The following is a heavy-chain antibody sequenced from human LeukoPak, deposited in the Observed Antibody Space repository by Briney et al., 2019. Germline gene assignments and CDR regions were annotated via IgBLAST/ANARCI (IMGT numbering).Heavy chain of an antibody. CDR3: AKDRQIVVVNAFDI. Sequence: PGGSLRLSCAASGFTFSHYGMHWVRQAPGKGLEWVAIISYDGSNKFYGDSVKGRFTISRDNSKDTLYLQMNSLRAEDTAVYYCAKDRQIVVVNAFDIWGQGTMVTVSS. J-gene: IGHJ3*02. D-gene: IGHD3-22*01. V-gene: IGHV3-30*18. CDR1: GFTFSHYG. CDR2: ISYDGSNK.